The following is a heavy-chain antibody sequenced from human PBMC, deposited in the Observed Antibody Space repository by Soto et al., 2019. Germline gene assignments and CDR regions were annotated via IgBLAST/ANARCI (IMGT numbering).Heavy chain of an antibody. D-gene: IGHD1-26*01. V-gene: IGHV1-69*15. CDR1: GGTFSNYA. CDR3: AKEGGREGYFGNWFDP. CDR2: IIPIFGTT. J-gene: IGHJ5*02. Sequence: QVQLVQSGAEVKKPGSSVKVSCKASGGTFSNYAITWVRQAPGQGLEWLGRIIPIFGTTDYAQKFQGRVTLTAXXXTXXAYMGLSSLRSDDTAVYYCAKEGGREGYFGNWFDPWGQGTLVTVSS.